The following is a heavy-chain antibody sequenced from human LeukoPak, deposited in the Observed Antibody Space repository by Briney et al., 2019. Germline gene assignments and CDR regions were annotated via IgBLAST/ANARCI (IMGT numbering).Heavy chain of an antibody. V-gene: IGHV3-30*18. CDR3: VKDRGSWLGDYFDY. J-gene: IGHJ4*02. CDR1: GFTFSSYG. Sequence: GGSLRLSCAASGFTFSSYGMHWVRQAPGKGLEWVAVISYDGSNKYYADSVKGRFTISRDNSKNTLYLQMSSLRAEDTAVYYWVKDRGSWLGDYFDYWGQGTLVTVSS. CDR2: ISYDGSNK. D-gene: IGHD6-13*01.